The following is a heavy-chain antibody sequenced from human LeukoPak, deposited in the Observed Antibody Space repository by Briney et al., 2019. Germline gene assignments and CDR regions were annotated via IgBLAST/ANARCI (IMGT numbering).Heavy chain of an antibody. Sequence: GGSLRLSGAASGFTFSSYEMNWVRQAPGKGLEWVSYISSSGSTIYYAESVKGRFTISRDNAKNSLYLQMNSLRAEDTAVYYCARGKVRGVISFDYWGQGTLVTVSS. V-gene: IGHV3-48*03. D-gene: IGHD3-10*01. CDR3: ARGKVRGVISFDY. CDR1: GFTFSSYE. J-gene: IGHJ4*02. CDR2: ISSSGSTI.